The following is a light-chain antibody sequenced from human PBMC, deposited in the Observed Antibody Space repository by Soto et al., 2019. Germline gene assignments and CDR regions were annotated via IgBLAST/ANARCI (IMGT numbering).Light chain of an antibody. CDR3: CSYAGSSTWV. CDR1: SSDVGSYNL. CDR2: EGS. J-gene: IGLJ3*02. V-gene: IGLV2-23*01. Sequence: QSALTQPASVSGSPGQSITISCTGTSSDVGSYNLVSWYQQHPGKAPKLMIYEGSKRPSGVSNHFSGSKSGNTASLTISGLQAEDEAEYYCCSYAGSSTWVFGGGIKLTFL.